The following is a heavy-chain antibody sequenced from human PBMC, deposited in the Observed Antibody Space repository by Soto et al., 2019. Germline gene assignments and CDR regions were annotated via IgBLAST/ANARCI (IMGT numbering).Heavy chain of an antibody. CDR3: ARYSESSSGIDY. CDR1: GGSISGGGYS. J-gene: IGHJ4*02. D-gene: IGHD6-13*01. CDR2: LYYRGST. Sequence: QVQLQESGPGLVKPSQTLSLTCTVSGGSISGGGYSWSWIRQHPGKGLVWIGSLYYRGSTYYNPALKSRGTISVDTSKNQCSLKLSSVTAADTAVYYCARYSESSSGIDYWGQGTLVTVSS. V-gene: IGHV4-31*03.